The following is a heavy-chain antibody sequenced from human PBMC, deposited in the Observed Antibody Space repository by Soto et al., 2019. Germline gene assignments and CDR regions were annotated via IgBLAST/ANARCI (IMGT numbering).Heavy chain of an antibody. J-gene: IGHJ3*02. CDR3: ARGHEYGGNSADFDI. V-gene: IGHV1-69*14. CDR1: GGTFSTSS. D-gene: IGHD4-17*01. CDR2: ILPIFGTA. Sequence: QVQLVQSGAEVKKPGSSMKVSCKASGGTFSTSSINWVRQAPGQRPEWMGNILPIFGTADYAQKFQDRVTITADKSTNTSYMVLRSIFSEDTSVYYCARGHEYGGNSADFDIWGQGTVVTVSS.